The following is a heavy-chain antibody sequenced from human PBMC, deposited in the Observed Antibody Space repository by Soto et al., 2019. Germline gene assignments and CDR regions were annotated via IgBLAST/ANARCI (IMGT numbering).Heavy chain of an antibody. CDR2: ISAHNGNT. CDR3: ARGRYGDY. D-gene: IGHD1-1*01. Sequence: QVHLVQSGAEVKKPGASVKVSCQGSGYAFTTYGITWVRQAPGQGLEWMGWISAHNGNTNYAQKLQGRVTVTRDTYTSTAYMELRSLRYDDTAGYYCARGRYGDYWGQGALVTVSS. CDR1: GYAFTTYG. V-gene: IGHV1-18*01. J-gene: IGHJ4*02.